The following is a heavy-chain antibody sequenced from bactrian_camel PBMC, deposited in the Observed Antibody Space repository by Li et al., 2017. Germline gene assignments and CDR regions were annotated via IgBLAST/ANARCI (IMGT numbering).Heavy chain of an antibody. V-gene: IGHV3S1*01. D-gene: IGHD3*01. J-gene: IGHJ4*01. CDR1: GFTPSTYV. CDR3: AKGVDAYYY. CDR2: FWPGGSAT. Sequence: VQLVESGGGLVQPGGSLTLSCAASGFTPSTYVMSWVRQAPGKGREGVAAFWPGGSATQYADSVKGRFTISQGGDKNTLYLQLNSLKTEDTAMYYCAKGVDAYYYWGQGTQVTFS.